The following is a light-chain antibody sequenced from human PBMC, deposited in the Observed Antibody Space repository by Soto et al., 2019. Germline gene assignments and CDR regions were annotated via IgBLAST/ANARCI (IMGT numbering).Light chain of an antibody. CDR3: AAWDDSLSGRV. Sequence: QAVVTQPPSASGTPGQRVTISCSGSSSNIGSHSAYWYQQLPGTAPKLLIYRSNQRPSGVPDRFSGSKSGTSASLDISGLRSEDEADYYCAAWDDSLSGRVFGGGTQLTVL. CDR2: RSN. CDR1: SSNIGSHS. V-gene: IGLV1-47*01. J-gene: IGLJ3*02.